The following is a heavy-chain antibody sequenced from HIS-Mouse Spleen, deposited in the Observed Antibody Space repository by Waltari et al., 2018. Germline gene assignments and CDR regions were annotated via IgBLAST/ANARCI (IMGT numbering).Heavy chain of an antibody. D-gene: IGHD7-27*01. Sequence: QVQLQQSGPGLVKPSQTLSLTCALSGDSVSSNRTAWNGIRQSPSRGLEGLERRYYRSTWYNDYAGSVKSRRTINPDTSKTQFSLQLNSVTPEDTAVYYCARDPLLGTWYFDLWGRGTLVTVSS. CDR3: ARDPLLGTWYFDL. J-gene: IGHJ2*01. V-gene: IGHV6-1*01. CDR2: RYYRSTWYN. CDR1: GDSVSSNRTA.